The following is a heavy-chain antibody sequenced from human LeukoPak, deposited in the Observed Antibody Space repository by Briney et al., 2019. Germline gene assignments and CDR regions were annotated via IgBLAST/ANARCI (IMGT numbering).Heavy chain of an antibody. Sequence: SETLSLTCAVYGGSFGGYYWSWIRQPPGKGLEWIGEINHSGSTNYNPSLKSRVTISVDTSKNQFSLKLSSVTAADTAVYYCVRVMTRVLNFHRRFDPWGQGTLVTVSS. D-gene: IGHD4-11*01. V-gene: IGHV4-34*01. CDR2: INHSGST. CDR3: VRVMTRVLNFHRRFDP. J-gene: IGHJ5*02. CDR1: GGSFGGYY.